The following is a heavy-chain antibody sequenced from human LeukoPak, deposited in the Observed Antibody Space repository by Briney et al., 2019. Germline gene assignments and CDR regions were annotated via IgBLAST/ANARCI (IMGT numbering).Heavy chain of an antibody. CDR3: ARRVYQTSPSFDL. Sequence: SETLSLTCTVSGGSISSYYWSWIRQPPGKGLEWIGYIYYSGSTNYNPSLKSRVTISVDTSKNQFSLQLSSVTAADTAVYYCARRVYQTSPSFDLWGQGTRVSVSS. J-gene: IGHJ4*02. D-gene: IGHD6-6*01. V-gene: IGHV4-59*08. CDR1: GGSISSYY. CDR2: IYYSGST.